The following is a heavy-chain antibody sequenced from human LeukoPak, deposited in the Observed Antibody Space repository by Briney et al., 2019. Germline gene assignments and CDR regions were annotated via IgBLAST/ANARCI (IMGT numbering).Heavy chain of an antibody. CDR3: ARHHDGGPKLRLDF. CDR2: FHYSGST. V-gene: IGHV4-59*08. CDR1: GASVSNYY. J-gene: IGHJ4*02. Sequence: SGTLSLTCRVSGASVSNYYWSWIRQSPGKGLEWIGFFHYSGSTNYNPSLNSRVTTSIDTSMNQLSLTLVSVTAADTAVYFCARHHDGGPKLRLDFWGLGVLVTVSS. D-gene: IGHD2-15*01.